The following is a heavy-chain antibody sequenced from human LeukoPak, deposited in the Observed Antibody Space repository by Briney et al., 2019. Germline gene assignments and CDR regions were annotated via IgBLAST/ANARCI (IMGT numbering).Heavy chain of an antibody. CDR3: ARGYGGNSDLFDY. J-gene: IGHJ4*02. V-gene: IGHV4-61*02. CDR1: GGSISSGSYY. D-gene: IGHD4-23*01. Sequence: SETLSLTCTVSGGSISSGSYYWSWIRQPAGKGQEWIGRIYTSGSTNYNPSLKSRVTISVDTSKNQFSLKLSSVTAADTAVYYCARGYGGNSDLFDYWGQGTLVTVSS. CDR2: IYTSGST.